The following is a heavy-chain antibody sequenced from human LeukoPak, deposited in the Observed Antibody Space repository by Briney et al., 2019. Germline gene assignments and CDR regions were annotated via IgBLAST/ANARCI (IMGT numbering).Heavy chain of an antibody. CDR2: FNGGGTYS. CDR3: AREDARDGGYFDY. Sequence: PGGSLRLSCAASGFSLTNYAMGWVRQAPGKGLEWLSTFNGGGTYSHHADSVKGRFTMSRDTSKNTVYLQMNSLRAEDTAMNCAREDARDGGYFDYWAQGTLVTVSS. J-gene: IGHJ4*02. CDR1: GFSLTNYA. D-gene: IGHD3-16*01. V-gene: IGHV3-23*01.